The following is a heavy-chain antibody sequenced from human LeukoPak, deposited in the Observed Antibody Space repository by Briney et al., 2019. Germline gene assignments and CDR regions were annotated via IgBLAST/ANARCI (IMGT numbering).Heavy chain of an antibody. V-gene: IGHV3-7*03. D-gene: IGHD6-13*01. Sequence: GGSLRLSCAVSGFTLSSYWMSWVRQVPGKGLEWVVNINEGGNEKNYVDSVKGRFTASRDNAQNSLYLQMNSLRVEDTAVYYCARHPNSNWDYWGQGTLVTVSS. J-gene: IGHJ4*02. CDR2: INEGGNEK. CDR3: ARHPNSNWDY. CDR1: GFTLSSYW.